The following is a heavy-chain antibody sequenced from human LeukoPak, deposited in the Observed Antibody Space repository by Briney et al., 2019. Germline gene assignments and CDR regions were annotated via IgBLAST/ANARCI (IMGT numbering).Heavy chain of an antibody. V-gene: IGHV5-51*01. D-gene: IGHD3-10*01. CDR3: ARLHYGSGSSAYFDY. CDR2: IYPGDSDT. Sequence: GESLKISCKGSGYSFTSYWIGWVRQMPGKGLEWMGIIYPGDSDTRYNPSFQGQVTISADKSISTAYLQWSSLKASDTAMYYCARLHYGSGSSAYFDYWGQGTLVTVSS. CDR1: GYSFTSYW. J-gene: IGHJ4*02.